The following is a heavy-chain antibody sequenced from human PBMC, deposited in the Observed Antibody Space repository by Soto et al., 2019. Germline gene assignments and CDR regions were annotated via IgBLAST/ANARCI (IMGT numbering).Heavy chain of an antibody. CDR3: ARGRLELFDALNYYYGMDV. Sequence: PGESLKISCKGSGYSFTSYWISWVRQMPGKGLEWMGRIDPSDSYTNYSPSFQGHVTISADKSISTAYLQWSSLKASDTAMYYCARGRLELFDALNYYYGMDVWGQGTTVTVSS. CDR2: IDPSDSYT. D-gene: IGHD1-7*01. CDR1: GYSFTSYW. J-gene: IGHJ6*02. V-gene: IGHV5-10-1*01.